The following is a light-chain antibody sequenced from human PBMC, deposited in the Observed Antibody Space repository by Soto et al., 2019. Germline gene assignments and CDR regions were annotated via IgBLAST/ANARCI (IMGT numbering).Light chain of an antibody. CDR2: SHN. V-gene: IGLV1-47*02. CDR3: AVWDDSLGGSYI. J-gene: IGLJ1*01. CDR1: SSNIGNNY. Sequence: QSVLTQPPSASGTPGQRVTVSCSGSSSNIGNNYVSWYQLLPGTAPKLLIYSHNQRPSGVPDRFSGSKSVTSASLAINGLRSEDEGDYYCAVWDDSLGGSYIFGSGTKVTVL.